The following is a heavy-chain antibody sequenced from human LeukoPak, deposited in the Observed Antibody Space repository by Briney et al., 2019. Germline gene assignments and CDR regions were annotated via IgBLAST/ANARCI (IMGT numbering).Heavy chain of an antibody. D-gene: IGHD3-22*01. CDR2: IYHSGST. Sequence: PSGTLSLTCAVSGGSISSSNWWSWVRQPPGKGLEWIGEIYHSGSTNYNPSLKSRVTISVDKSKNQFSLKLSSVTAADTAVYYCARSIVEVTERYYYYGMDVWGQGTTVTVSS. V-gene: IGHV4-4*02. J-gene: IGHJ6*02. CDR1: GGSISSSNW. CDR3: ARSIVEVTERYYYYGMDV.